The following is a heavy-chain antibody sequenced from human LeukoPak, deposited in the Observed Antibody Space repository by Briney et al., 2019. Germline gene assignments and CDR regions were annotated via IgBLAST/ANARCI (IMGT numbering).Heavy chain of an antibody. CDR1: GFTFSGYW. Sequence: SGGSLRLSCAASGFTFSGYWMHWVRQAPGKGLVWVSHINSDASVTTYAESVKGRFTISRDNAKNTLYLQMNSLRAEDTAVYYCAREAAGYYGSGTCYYFDYWGQGTLVTVSS. J-gene: IGHJ4*02. V-gene: IGHV3-74*01. CDR3: AREAAGYYGSGTCYYFDY. CDR2: INSDASVT. D-gene: IGHD3-10*01.